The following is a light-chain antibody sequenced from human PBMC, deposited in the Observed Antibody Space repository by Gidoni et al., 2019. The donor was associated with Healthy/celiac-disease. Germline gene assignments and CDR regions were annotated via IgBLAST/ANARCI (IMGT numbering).Light chain of an antibody. CDR1: QSISSY. Sequence: IQLITSPSSLSAAVGDRVTITCRASQSISSYLNWYQQKPGKAPKLLIYAASSLQSGVPSRLSGSGSGTDFTLTISSLQPEDFATYYCQQSDSTPYTFGQGTKLEIK. CDR3: QQSDSTPYT. CDR2: AAS. V-gene: IGKV1-39*01. J-gene: IGKJ2*01.